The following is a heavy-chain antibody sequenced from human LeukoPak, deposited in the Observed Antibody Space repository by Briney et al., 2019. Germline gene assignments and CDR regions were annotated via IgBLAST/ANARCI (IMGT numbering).Heavy chain of an antibody. J-gene: IGHJ4*02. CDR1: GFTFSSHG. Sequence: GGTLRLSCAASGFTFSSHGMNWVRQAPGKGLEWVGRIKSKTDGGTTDYAAPVKGRFTISRDDSKNTLYLQMNSLKTEDTAVYYCTTGIAAATTPYWGQGTLVTVSS. V-gene: IGHV3-15*01. CDR3: TTGIAAATTPY. CDR2: IKSKTDGGTT. D-gene: IGHD6-13*01.